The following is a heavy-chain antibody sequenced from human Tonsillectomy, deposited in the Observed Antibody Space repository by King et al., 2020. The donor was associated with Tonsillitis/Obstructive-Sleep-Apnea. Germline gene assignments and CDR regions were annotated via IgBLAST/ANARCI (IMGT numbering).Heavy chain of an antibody. CDR1: GLTFDDYA. Sequence: QLVQSGGGVVQPGGSLRLSCTASGLTFDDYAFHWVRQAPGKGLEWVSLISGDGGGTYYADSVKGRFTIYRDNSKNSLYLHMNSLRTDDTALYYCAKDLGKYSFFYMDVWGKGTTVTVS. D-gene: IGHD2-15*01. CDR2: ISGDGGGT. CDR3: AKDLGKYSFFYMDV. V-gene: IGHV3-43*02. J-gene: IGHJ6*03.